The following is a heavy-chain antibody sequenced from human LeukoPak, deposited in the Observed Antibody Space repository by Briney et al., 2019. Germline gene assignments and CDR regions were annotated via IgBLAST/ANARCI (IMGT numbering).Heavy chain of an antibody. CDR1: GESLNYYY. CDR3: ASGAWAGRLNS. J-gene: IGHJ4*02. D-gene: IGHD4-23*01. CDR2: IFDGKTI. Sequence: SDTLSLTCAVSGESLNYYYWSWIRQSPGKGLEWIGDIFDGKTINYNPSLKSRVTISAATSSQQFSLNLKSVTAADTAVYFCASGAWAGRLNSWAQGALVIVSS. V-gene: IGHV4-34*12.